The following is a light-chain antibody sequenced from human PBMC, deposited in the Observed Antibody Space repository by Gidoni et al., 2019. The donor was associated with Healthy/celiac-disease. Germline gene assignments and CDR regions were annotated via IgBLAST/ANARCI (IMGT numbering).Light chain of an antibody. J-gene: IGKJ1*01. CDR3: QQSYRTPRT. V-gene: IGKV1-39*01. CDR2: AAS. CDR1: QSISSY. Sequence: DIQMTKSPSSLSASVGDRVTITCRASQSISSYLNWYQQKPGKAPKLLIYAASSLQSGVPSRFNGSGSGTDFTLTISSLQPEDFATYYCQQSYRTPRTFGQXTKVEIK.